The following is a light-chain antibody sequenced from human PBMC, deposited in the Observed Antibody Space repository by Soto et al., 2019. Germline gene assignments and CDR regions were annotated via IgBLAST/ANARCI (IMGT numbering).Light chain of an antibody. Sequence: QSVLTQPPSASGTPGQRVIISCSGGTSNIGRNTVNWYQQLPGTAPKVLIHSNTKRPSGVPDRFSASKSGTSASLAISGLQSEDEAYYHCAAWYDNLNGPVFGGGTKLTVL. CDR2: SNT. CDR3: AAWYDNLNGPV. V-gene: IGLV1-44*01. J-gene: IGLJ3*02. CDR1: TSNIGRNT.